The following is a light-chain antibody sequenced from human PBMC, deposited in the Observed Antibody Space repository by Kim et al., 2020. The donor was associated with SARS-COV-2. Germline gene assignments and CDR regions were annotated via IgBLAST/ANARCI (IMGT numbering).Light chain of an antibody. CDR3: QKYNSAPLT. V-gene: IGKV1-27*01. J-gene: IGKJ4*01. Sequence: DIQMTQSPSYLSASVGDRVTITCRASQGISNYLAWYQQKPGKVPKLLIYAASTLRSGVPSRFSGSGSGTDFTLTISSLQPEDVATYYCQKYNSAPLTFGGGTKVDIK. CDR1: QGISNY. CDR2: AAS.